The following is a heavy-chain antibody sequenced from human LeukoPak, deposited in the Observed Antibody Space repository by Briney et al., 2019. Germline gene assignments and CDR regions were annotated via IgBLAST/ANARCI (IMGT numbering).Heavy chain of an antibody. J-gene: IGHJ4*02. Sequence: ASVKVSCKASGYTFTGYYMHWVRQAPGQGLEWMGWINPNSGGTNYAQKFQGRVTMTRDTSISTAYMELSRLRSDDTAVYYCARVGYYYDSSGYCDYWGQGTLVTVSS. CDR2: INPNSGGT. V-gene: IGHV1-2*02. CDR3: ARVGYYYDSSGYCDY. CDR1: GYTFTGYY. D-gene: IGHD3-22*01.